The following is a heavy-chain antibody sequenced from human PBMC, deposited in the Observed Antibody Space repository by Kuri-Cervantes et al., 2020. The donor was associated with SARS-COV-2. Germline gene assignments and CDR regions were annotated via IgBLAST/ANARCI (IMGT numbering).Heavy chain of an antibody. CDR3: ARDEETVVTSYAFDI. J-gene: IGHJ3*02. CDR2: IYSGGTT. D-gene: IGHD4-23*01. V-gene: IGHV3-66*02. Sequence: GGSLRLSCAVSGFTVSANYMAWVRQPPGKGLEWVSVIYSGGTTYYADSVKGRFTISRDNSKNTLYLQMNSLRAEDTAVYYCARDEETVVTSYAFDIWGQGAMVTVSS. CDR1: GFTVSANY.